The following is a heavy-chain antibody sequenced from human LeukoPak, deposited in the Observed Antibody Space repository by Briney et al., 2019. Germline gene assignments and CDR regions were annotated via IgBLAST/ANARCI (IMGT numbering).Heavy chain of an antibody. D-gene: IGHD5-18*01. J-gene: IGHJ1*01. Sequence: PSETLSLTCTFTGGSISSSNFYWGWIRQPPGKGLEWIGTSGSTYYNPSLKSRVTISVDTSKNQFSLKLSSVTAADTAVYYRARSRGRSYGSWGQGTLVTVSS. CDR2: SGST. V-gene: IGHV4-39*01. CDR3: ARSRGRSYGS. CDR1: GGSISSSNFY.